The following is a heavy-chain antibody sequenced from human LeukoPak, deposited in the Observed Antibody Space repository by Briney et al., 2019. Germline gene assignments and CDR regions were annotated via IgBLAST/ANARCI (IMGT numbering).Heavy chain of an antibody. J-gene: IGHJ3*02. Sequence: ASVKVSCKASGYTFTSYGIGWVRQAPGQGLEWMGWISAYNGNTNYAQKLQGRVTMTTDTSTSTAYMELRSLRSDDTAVYYCARGGYYDFWSGYYWAAFDIWGQGTMVTVSS. D-gene: IGHD3-3*01. CDR3: ARGGYYDFWSGYYWAAFDI. V-gene: IGHV1-18*01. CDR2: ISAYNGNT. CDR1: GYTFTSYG.